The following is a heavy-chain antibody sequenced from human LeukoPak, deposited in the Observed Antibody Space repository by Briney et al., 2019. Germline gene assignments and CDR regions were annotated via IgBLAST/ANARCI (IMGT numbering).Heavy chain of an antibody. V-gene: IGHV4-34*01. D-gene: IGHD5-18*01. CDR1: GGSFSGYY. CDR2: INHSGST. Sequence: SETLSLTCAVYGGSFSGYYWSWIRHPPAQGLEWIGEINHSGSTNYNPSLKSRVTISVDTSKNQFSLKLSSVTAADTAVYYCARARGYSYGRIDYWGQGTLVTVSS. CDR3: ARARGYSYGRIDY. J-gene: IGHJ4*02.